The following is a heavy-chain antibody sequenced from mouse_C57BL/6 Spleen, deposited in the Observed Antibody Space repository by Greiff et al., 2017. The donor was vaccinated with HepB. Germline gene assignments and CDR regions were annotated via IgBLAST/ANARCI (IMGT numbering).Heavy chain of an antibody. V-gene: IGHV1-55*01. CDR1: GYTFTSYW. D-gene: IGHD1-1*01. CDR3: ARSFITTVVEDY. Sequence: QVQLQQSGAELVKPGASVKMSCKASGYTFTSYWITWVKQRPGQGLEWIGDIYPGSGSTNYNEKFKSKATLTVDTSSSTAYMQLSSLTSEDSAVYYCARSFITTVVEDYGGQGTTLTVSS. CDR2: IYPGSGST. J-gene: IGHJ2*01.